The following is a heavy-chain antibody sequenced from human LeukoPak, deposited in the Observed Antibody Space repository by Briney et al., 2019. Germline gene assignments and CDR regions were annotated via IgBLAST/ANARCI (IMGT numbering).Heavy chain of an antibody. J-gene: IGHJ6*03. CDR3: ARGIAAVGYYYYMDV. CDR2: IYTSGST. CDR1: GGSISSYY. V-gene: IGHV4-4*07. D-gene: IGHD6-13*01. Sequence: PSETLSLTCTVSGGSISSYYWSWIRQPAGKGLEWIGRIYTSGSTNYNPSLKSRVTMSVDTSKNQLSLKLSSVTAADTAVYYCARGIAAVGYYYYMDVWGKGTTVTVSS.